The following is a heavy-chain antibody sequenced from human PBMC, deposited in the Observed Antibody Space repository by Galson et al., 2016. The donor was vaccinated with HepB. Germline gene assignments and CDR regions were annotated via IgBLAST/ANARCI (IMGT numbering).Heavy chain of an antibody. CDR2: LWYDGSNE. J-gene: IGHJ6*02. D-gene: IGHD3-3*02. CDR1: GFTFNTYG. V-gene: IGHV3-33*01. Sequence: SLRLSCAASGFTFNTYGMHWVRQAPGKGLEWVAVLWYDGSNEYYADSVKGRFTISRDNSKNTLYLQMNSLRAEDTAVYYCARDGGDSFLESLLPYYYFGLDVWGQGTTVTVSS. CDR3: ARDGGDSFLESLLPYYYFGLDV.